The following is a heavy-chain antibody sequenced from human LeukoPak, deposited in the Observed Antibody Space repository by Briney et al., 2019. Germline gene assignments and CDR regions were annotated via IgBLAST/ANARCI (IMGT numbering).Heavy chain of an antibody. CDR2: IYYSGST. CDR1: GGSISSSSYY. J-gene: IGHJ3*02. V-gene: IGHV4-39*01. D-gene: IGHD3-22*01. CDR3: ARPRYAHYYDSSGPGDAFDI. Sequence: PSETLSLTCTVSGGSISSSSYYWGWIRQPPGKGLEWIGSIYYSGSTYYNPSLKSRVTISVDTSKNQFSLKLSSVTAADTAVYYCARPRYAHYYDSSGPGDAFDIWGQGTMVTVSS.